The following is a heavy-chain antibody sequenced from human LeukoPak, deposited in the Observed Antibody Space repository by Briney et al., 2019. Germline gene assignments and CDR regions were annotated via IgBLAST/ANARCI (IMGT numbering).Heavy chain of an antibody. V-gene: IGHV4-4*07. D-gene: IGHD6-19*01. CDR1: GGSISSYY. Sequence: SETLSLTCTVSGGSISSYYWTWIRQPAGKGLEWIGRIYTTGSTNYNPSLNSRVTMSVDTSKNQFSLKLSSVTAADTAVYYCARHIAVAGKAGFDYWGQGTLVTVSS. CDR3: ARHIAVAGKAGFDY. J-gene: IGHJ4*02. CDR2: IYTTGST.